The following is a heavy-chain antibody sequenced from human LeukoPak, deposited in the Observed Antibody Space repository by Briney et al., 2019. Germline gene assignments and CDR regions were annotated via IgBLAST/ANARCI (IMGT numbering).Heavy chain of an antibody. Sequence: SETLSLTCTVSGGSISSYYWSWIRQPPGKGLEWIGYIYYSGSTNYKPSLKSRATISVDTSKNQFSLKLTSVTAAATAVYYCAXXXXSCSSNSCYTFDYWGQGTLVTVSS. CDR2: IYYSGST. J-gene: IGHJ4*02. CDR1: GGSISSYY. D-gene: IGHD2-2*02. V-gene: IGHV4-59*08. CDR3: AXXXXSCSSNSCYTFDY.